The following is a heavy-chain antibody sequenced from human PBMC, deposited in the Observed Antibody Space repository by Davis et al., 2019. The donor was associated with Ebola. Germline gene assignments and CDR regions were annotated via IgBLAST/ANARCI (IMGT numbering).Heavy chain of an antibody. CDR3: ARSPANSSGSQIGAFDI. J-gene: IGHJ3*02. Sequence: PGGSLRLSCAASGFTFSSYSMNWVRQAPGKGLEWVSSISSSSSYIYYADSVKGRFTISRDNAKNSLYLQMNSLRDEDTAVYYCARSPANSSGSQIGAFDIWGQRTMVTVSS. V-gene: IGHV3-21*01. CDR1: GFTFSSYS. CDR2: ISSSSSYI. D-gene: IGHD6-19*01.